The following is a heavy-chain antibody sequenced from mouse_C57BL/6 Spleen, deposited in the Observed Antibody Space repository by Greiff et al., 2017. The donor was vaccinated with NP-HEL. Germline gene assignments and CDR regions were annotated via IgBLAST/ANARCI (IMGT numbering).Heavy chain of an antibody. D-gene: IGHD1-1*01. Sequence: EVKLMESGGGLVKPGGSLKLSCAASGFTFSSYAMSWVRQTPEKRLEWVATISDGGSYTYYPDNVKGRFTISRDNAKNNLYLQISHLKSEDTAMYYCARVPDYGSSFYFDYWGQGTTLTVSS. CDR3: ARVPDYGSSFYFDY. J-gene: IGHJ2*01. CDR2: ISDGGSYT. V-gene: IGHV5-4*03. CDR1: GFTFSSYA.